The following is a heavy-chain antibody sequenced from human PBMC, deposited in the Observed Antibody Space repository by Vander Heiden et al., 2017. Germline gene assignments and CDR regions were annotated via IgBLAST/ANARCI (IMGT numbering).Heavy chain of an antibody. D-gene: IGHD1-26*01. Sequence: ELQLVGSGGGLVQLGRSLSLSCAASGFTFNDYAMHWVRQSPGKGLEWVSGISWNGGGTDYADSVKGRFTISRDNARNALYLQMNSLTVEDSALYYCAKDFDYNHSGELMDYWGLGTLVTVSS. CDR2: ISWNGGGT. J-gene: IGHJ4*02. CDR1: GFTFNDYA. CDR3: AKDFDYNHSGELMDY. V-gene: IGHV3-9*01.